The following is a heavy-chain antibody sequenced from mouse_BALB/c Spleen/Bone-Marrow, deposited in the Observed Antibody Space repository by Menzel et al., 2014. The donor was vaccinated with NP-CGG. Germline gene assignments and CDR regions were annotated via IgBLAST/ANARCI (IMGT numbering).Heavy chain of an antibody. Sequence: VQLQQSGPGLVKPSQSLSLTCSVTGYSITSGYYWNWIRQFPGNKLEWMGYISYDGSNNYNPSLKNRISITRDTSKNQFFLKLNSVTTEGTATYYCARGGYGGRGFAYWGQGTLVTVSA. CDR3: ARGGYGGRGFAY. J-gene: IGHJ3*01. V-gene: IGHV3-6*02. D-gene: IGHD1-2*01. CDR1: GYSITSGYY. CDR2: ISYDGSN.